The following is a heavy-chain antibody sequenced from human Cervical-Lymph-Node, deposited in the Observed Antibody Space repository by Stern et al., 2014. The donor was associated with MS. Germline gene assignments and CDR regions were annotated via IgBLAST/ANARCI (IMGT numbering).Heavy chain of an antibody. D-gene: IGHD3-3*01. Sequence: VQLVESGAEVKKPGASVKVSCKVSGYTLTELSMHWVRQAPGKGLEWMGGFDPEDGETIYAQKFQGRVTMTEDTSTDTAYMELSSLRSEDTAVCYCATDRDDFRRGYSAPSKGYGLDVWGQGTTVTVTS. V-gene: IGHV1-24*01. CDR1: GYTLTELS. CDR2: FDPEDGET. J-gene: IGHJ6*02. CDR3: ATDRDDFRRGYSAPSKGYGLDV.